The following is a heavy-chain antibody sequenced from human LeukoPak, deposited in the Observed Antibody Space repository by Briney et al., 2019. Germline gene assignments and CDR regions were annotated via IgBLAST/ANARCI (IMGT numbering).Heavy chain of an antibody. CDR3: ARVEAAAYFDY. CDR2: ISYDGSNK. V-gene: IGHV3-30-3*01. J-gene: IGHJ4*02. Sequence: PGGSLRLSCAASGFTFSSYAMHWVRQAPGKGLEWVAVISYDGSNKYYADSVKGRFTISRDNSKNTLYLQMNSLRAEDTAVYYCARVEAAAYFDYWGQGTLVTVSS. D-gene: IGHD6-13*01. CDR1: GFTFSSYA.